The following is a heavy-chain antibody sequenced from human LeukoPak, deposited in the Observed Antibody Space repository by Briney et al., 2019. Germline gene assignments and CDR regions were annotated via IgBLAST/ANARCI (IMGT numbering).Heavy chain of an antibody. D-gene: IGHD3-22*01. CDR3: ARAPSEVGGYYPEYFRH. CDR1: GFTFSRYW. V-gene: IGHV3-74*01. Sequence: PGGSLRLSCEASGFTFSRYWMHWVRQAPGQGLVWVSRIKSDGKTNYADSVKGRLTISRDNAKNTVSLQMDSLRAEDTGVYYCARAPSEVGGYYPEYFRHWGQGTLVTVSS. CDR2: IKSDGKT. J-gene: IGHJ1*01.